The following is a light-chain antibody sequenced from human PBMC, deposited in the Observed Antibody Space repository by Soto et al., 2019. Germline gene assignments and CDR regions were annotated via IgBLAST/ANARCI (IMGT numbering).Light chain of an antibody. V-gene: IGLV4-60*03. CDR2: LEGSGRY. J-gene: IGLJ2*01. Sequence: QPVLTQSSSASASLGSSVKLTCTLSSGHSSYIIAWHQQQPGKAPRYLMNLEGSGRYNKGDGIPDRFSGSSSGADRYLIISNLQSEDEGDYYCETGDSHTGVFGGGTKVTVL. CDR3: ETGDSHTGV. CDR1: SGHSSYI.